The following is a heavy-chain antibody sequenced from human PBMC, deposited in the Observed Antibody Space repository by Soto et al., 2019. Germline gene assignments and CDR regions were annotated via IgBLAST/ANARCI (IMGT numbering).Heavy chain of an antibody. J-gene: IGHJ5*02. CDR2: ISAYNGNT. CDR1: GYTFTSYG. Sequence: GASVKVSCKASGYTFTSYGISWVRQAPGQGLEWMGWISAYNGNTNYAQKLQGRVTMTTDTSTSTAYMELRSLRSDDTAVYYCARDVPRYYYDSSGFRGNWFDPWGQGTRVTVSS. CDR3: ARDVPRYYYDSSGFRGNWFDP. V-gene: IGHV1-18*01. D-gene: IGHD3-22*01.